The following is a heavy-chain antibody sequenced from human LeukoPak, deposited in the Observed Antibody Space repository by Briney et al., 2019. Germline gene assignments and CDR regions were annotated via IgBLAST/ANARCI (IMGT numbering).Heavy chain of an antibody. J-gene: IGHJ4*02. V-gene: IGHV4-59*01. CDR1: GGSISSYY. Sequence: PSETLSLTSTVSGGSISSYYWNWIRQPPGKGWGWMGYIYYSMSTDYNPSLQSRVTISVDTSKTQFSLKLSSVTAADTAVYYCARDVGATPGYFDYWGQGTLVTVSS. CDR3: ARDVGATPGYFDY. D-gene: IGHD1-26*01. CDR2: IYYSMST.